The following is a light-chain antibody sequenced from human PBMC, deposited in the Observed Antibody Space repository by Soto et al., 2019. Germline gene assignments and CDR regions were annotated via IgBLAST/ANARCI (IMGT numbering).Light chain of an antibody. CDR2: DAS. J-gene: IGKJ1*01. V-gene: IGKV3-15*01. Sequence: IVSTQSPASLSVSPGERATLSCRASRGISSNLAWYQQKPGQAPRLLIYDASTRATGIPARFSGSGSGTEFTLTISSLQSEDFAVYYCHQYNNGSPWTFGQGTKVDIK. CDR3: HQYNNGSPWT. CDR1: RGISSN.